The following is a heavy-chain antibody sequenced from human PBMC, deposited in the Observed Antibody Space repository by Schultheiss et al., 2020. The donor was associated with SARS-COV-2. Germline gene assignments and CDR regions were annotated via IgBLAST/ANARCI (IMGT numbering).Heavy chain of an antibody. CDR3: ARVAGGYSSSSPGDY. J-gene: IGHJ4*02. CDR2: ISWNSGSI. D-gene: IGHD6-6*01. V-gene: IGHV3-9*01. CDR1: GITFDDYA. Sequence: SLKISCAASGITFDDYAMHWVRQAPGKGLEWVSGISWNSGSIGYADSVKGRFTISRDNAKNSLYLQMNSLRAEDTALYYCARVAGGYSSSSPGDYWGQGTLVTVSS.